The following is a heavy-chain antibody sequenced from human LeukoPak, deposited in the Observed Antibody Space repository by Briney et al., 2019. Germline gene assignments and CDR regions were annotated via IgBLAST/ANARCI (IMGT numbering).Heavy chain of an antibody. D-gene: IGHD3-3*01. V-gene: IGHV3-30*02. Sequence: GGSLRLSCAASGFTFSGSGMRWVRQAPGKGLEWVTFIRYDGSNKYYTDSVKGRFTISRDNSKNTLYLQMDSLRAEDTAVYYCARDYDFWSGYYSPTRGYFGYWGQGTLVTVSS. CDR3: ARDYDFWSGYYSPTRGYFGY. CDR1: GFTFSGSG. CDR2: IRYDGSNK. J-gene: IGHJ4*02.